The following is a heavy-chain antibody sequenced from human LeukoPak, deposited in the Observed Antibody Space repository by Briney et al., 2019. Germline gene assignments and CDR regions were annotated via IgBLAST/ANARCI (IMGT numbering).Heavy chain of an antibody. Sequence: GRSLRLSCAASGFTFSSYAMHWVRQAPGKGLEWVAVISYDGSNKYYADSVKGRFTISRDNSKNTLYLQMNSLRAEDTAVYYCARGVRGVINDYYYYYYMDVWGKGTTVTVSS. CDR2: ISYDGSNK. J-gene: IGHJ6*03. CDR3: ARGVRGVINDYYYYYYMDV. D-gene: IGHD3-10*01. CDR1: GFTFSSYA. V-gene: IGHV3-30-3*01.